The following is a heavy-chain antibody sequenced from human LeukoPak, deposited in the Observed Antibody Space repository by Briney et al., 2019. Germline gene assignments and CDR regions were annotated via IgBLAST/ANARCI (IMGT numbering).Heavy chain of an antibody. J-gene: IGHJ5*02. D-gene: IGHD2-15*01. CDR3: AKDTPCSGGSCYSDWFDP. CDR2: ISSSSSYI. V-gene: IGHV3-21*04. Sequence: GGSLRLSCAASGFTFSSYNINWVRQAPGKGLEWVSSISSSSSYIYYADSVKGRFTISRDNAKNSLYLQMNSLRAEDTAVYYCAKDTPCSGGSCYSDWFDPWGQGTLVTVSS. CDR1: GFTFSSYN.